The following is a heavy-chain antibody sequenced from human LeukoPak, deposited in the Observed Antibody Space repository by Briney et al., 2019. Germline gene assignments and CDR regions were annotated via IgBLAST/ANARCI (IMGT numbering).Heavy chain of an antibody. Sequence: SETLSLTCAVYGGSFSGYYWSWIRQPPGKGLEWIGEINHSGSTNYNPSLKSRATISVDTSKNQFSLKLSSVTAADTAVYYCARGGIMAVSSDFDYWGQGTLVTVSS. CDR2: INHSGST. V-gene: IGHV4-34*01. D-gene: IGHD1-26*01. J-gene: IGHJ4*02. CDR3: ARGGIMAVSSDFDY. CDR1: GGSFSGYY.